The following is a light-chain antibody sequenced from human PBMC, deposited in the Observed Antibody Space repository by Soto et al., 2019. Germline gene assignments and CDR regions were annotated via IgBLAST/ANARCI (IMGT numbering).Light chain of an antibody. Sequence: DIQMTQSPSSLSASVGDRVTITCRASQSISSYLNWYQQKPGKAPKLLIDAASSLQSVFPSSLSGSGSGTYFTLTISSLQPEDFSTYYCQQSYSIPLTFGGLTKVEIK. J-gene: IGKJ4*01. CDR1: QSISSY. CDR3: QQSYSIPLT. CDR2: AAS. V-gene: IGKV1-39*01.